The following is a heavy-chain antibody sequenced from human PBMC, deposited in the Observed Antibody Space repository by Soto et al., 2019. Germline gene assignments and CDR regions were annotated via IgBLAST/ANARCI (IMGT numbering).Heavy chain of an antibody. V-gene: IGHV3-30*04. CDR2: ISYDGSNK. Sequence: GGSLRLSCAASGFTFSSYAMHWVRRAPGKGLEWVAVISYDGSNKYYADSVKGRFTISRDNSKNTLYLQMNSLRAEDTAVYYCARDNEAVAALDYWGQGTLVTVSS. CDR3: ARDNEAVAALDY. J-gene: IGHJ4*02. CDR1: GFTFSSYA. D-gene: IGHD6-19*01.